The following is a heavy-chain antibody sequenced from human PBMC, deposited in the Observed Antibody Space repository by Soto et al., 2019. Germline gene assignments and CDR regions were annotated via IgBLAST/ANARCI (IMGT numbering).Heavy chain of an antibody. CDR1: GGIFSSNA. J-gene: IGHJ4*02. V-gene: IGHV1-69*01. D-gene: IGHD5-18*01. CDR3: ATGGRGYSSAPRFYFEY. CDR2: ILPILDTT. Sequence: QVQLVQSGAEVKKHGSSVKVSCQASGGIFSSNAISWVRQAPGQGLEWMGGILPILDTTHYAQKFQGRVTITADESTSTAFVELSSLKSEDTALYYWATGGRGYSSAPRFYFEYWGQGTLVTVSS.